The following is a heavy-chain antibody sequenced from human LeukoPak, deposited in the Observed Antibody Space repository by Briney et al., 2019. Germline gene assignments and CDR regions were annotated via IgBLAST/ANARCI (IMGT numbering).Heavy chain of an antibody. V-gene: IGHV4-59*12. Sequence: SETLSLTCTVSGGSISSYYWSWIRQPPGKGLEWIGYIYYSGSTNYNPSLKSRVTISVDTSKNQFSLKLSSVTAADTAVYYCARVLGITMVRGVSPYNWFDPWGQGTLVTVSS. CDR2: IYYSGST. CDR3: ARVLGITMVRGVSPYNWFDP. CDR1: GGSISSYY. D-gene: IGHD3-10*01. J-gene: IGHJ5*02.